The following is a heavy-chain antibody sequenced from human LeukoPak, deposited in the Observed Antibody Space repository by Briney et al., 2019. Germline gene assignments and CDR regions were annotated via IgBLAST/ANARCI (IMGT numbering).Heavy chain of an antibody. V-gene: IGHV3-11*03. CDR2: ISGGSDHT. CDR3: ARCQYNCSPDF. J-gene: IGHJ4*02. Sequence: GGSLRLSCADSGFTFSSYWMSWVRHAPGKGLEWVSYISGGSDHTNYADSVKGRFTISTDNAKNSLYLQMNSLTDEDTAVYYCARCQYNCSPDFWGQGTLVTVSS. D-gene: IGHD1-20*01. CDR1: GFTFSSYW.